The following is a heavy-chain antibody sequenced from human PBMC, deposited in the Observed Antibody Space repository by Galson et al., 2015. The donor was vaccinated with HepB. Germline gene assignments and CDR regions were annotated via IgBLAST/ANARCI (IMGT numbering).Heavy chain of an antibody. V-gene: IGHV3-15*01. D-gene: IGHD6-13*01. CDR3: TTVVIAAAGTEWFDP. CDR1: GFTFSNAW. J-gene: IGHJ5*02. Sequence: SLRLSCAASGFTFSNAWMSWVRQAPGKGLEWVGRIKSKTDGGTTDYAAPVKGGFTISRDDSKNTLYLQMNSLKTEDTAVYYCTTVVIAAAGTEWFDPWGQGTLVTVSS. CDR2: IKSKTDGGTT.